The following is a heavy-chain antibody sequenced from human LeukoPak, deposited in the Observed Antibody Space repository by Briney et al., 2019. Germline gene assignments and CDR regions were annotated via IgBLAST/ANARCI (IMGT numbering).Heavy chain of an antibody. CDR3: ARDRLRYCSGGSCYAVWYYYGMDV. CDR1: GFTFSTYA. D-gene: IGHD2-15*01. Sequence: GGSLRLSCAASGFTFSTYAMSWVRQAPGKGLEWVSAISGSGGSRYYADSVKGRFTISRDNSKNTLYLQMNSLRAEDTAVYYCARDRLRYCSGGSCYAVWYYYGMDVWGQGTTVTVSS. J-gene: IGHJ6*02. V-gene: IGHV3-23*01. CDR2: ISGSGGSR.